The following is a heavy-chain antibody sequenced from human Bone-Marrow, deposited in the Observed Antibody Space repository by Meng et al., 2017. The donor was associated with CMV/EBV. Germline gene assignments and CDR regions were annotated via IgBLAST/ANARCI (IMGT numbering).Heavy chain of an antibody. CDR3: ARGFPTQWLELDY. Sequence: GESLKISCAASGFTFSSYSMNWVRQAPGKGLEWVSSISSSSSYIYYTDSVKGRFTISRDNAKNSPNLQMNSLRAEDTAVYYCARGFPTQWLELDYWGQGTLVTVSS. V-gene: IGHV3-21*01. CDR1: GFTFSSYS. CDR2: ISSSSSYI. D-gene: IGHD6-19*01. J-gene: IGHJ4*02.